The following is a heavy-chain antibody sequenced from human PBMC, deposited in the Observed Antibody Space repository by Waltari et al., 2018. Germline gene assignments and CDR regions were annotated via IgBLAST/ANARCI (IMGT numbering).Heavy chain of an antibody. J-gene: IGHJ3*02. CDR1: GFTFSSYW. Sequence: EVQLVESGGGLVQPGGSLRIACEASGFTFSSYWMSWVRQAPGKGLEWVANIKQYGSEKYYVSSVKCRFTISRDNAKNSLYLQINSLRAEDTAVYYCARDVCSGGSCYSWDAFDIWGQGTMVTVSS. CDR3: ARDVCSGGSCYSWDAFDI. D-gene: IGHD2-15*01. V-gene: IGHV3-7*01. CDR2: IKQYGSEK.